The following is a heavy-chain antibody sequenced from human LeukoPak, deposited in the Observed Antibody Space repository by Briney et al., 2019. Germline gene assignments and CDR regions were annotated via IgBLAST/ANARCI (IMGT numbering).Heavy chain of an antibody. CDR1: GFTFSGHW. CDR3: ARISRYGLDY. CDR2: IKSDGSEK. V-gene: IGHV3-7*04. D-gene: IGHD3-16*01. J-gene: IGHJ4*02. Sequence: GGSLRLSCAASGFTFSGHWMSWVRQAPGKGLEWVANIKSDGSEKYYVDSVKGRFTISRVNAKNSLYLQMNSLRPEDTAVYYCARISRYGLDYWGQGTLVTVSS.